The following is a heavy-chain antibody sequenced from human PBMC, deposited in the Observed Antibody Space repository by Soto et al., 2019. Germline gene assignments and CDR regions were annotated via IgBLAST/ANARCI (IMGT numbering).Heavy chain of an antibody. D-gene: IGHD2-8*02. J-gene: IGHJ3*02. CDR1: GGSISSDGHY. Sequence: QVQLQESGPGLVKPSQTLSLTCTVSGGSISSDGHYWSWIRQPPGKGLEWMAYIYYTGTTYYNPSLRGRLTISVDPSKNQFSLKVTSVTAADTALYYCARGEDCTGGECFDGFDIWGQGTMVTVSS. CDR3: ARGEDCTGGECFDGFDI. V-gene: IGHV4-30-4*01. CDR2: IYYTGTT.